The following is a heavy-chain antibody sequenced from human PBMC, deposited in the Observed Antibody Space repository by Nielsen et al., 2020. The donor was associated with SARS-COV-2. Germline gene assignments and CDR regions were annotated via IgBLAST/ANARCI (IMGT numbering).Heavy chain of an antibody. D-gene: IGHD2/OR15-2a*01. CDR1: GGSISSSSYY. CDR2: IYYSGST. CDR3: ARGIDTIYGAFDI. V-gene: IGHV4-39*07. J-gene: IGHJ3*02. Sequence: SETLSLTCTVSGGSISSSSYYWGWIRQPPGKGLEWIGSIYYSGSTYYNPSLKSRVTISVDTSKNQFSLKLSSVTAADTAVYYCARGIDTIYGAFDIWGQGTMVTVSS.